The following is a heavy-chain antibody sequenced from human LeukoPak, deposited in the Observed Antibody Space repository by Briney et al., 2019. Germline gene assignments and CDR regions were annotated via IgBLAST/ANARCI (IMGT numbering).Heavy chain of an antibody. V-gene: IGHV4-59*08. D-gene: IGHD3-10*01. CDR2: IYDSGST. CDR1: GGSISSYS. CDR3: ARQSDYYRSGSYYKYFDY. Sequence: PSETLSLTCTVSGGSISSYSWSWIRQAPGKGLEWIGYIYDSGSTNYNPSLKSRVTISGDTSKKQFSLKLSSVTAAGMAVHHCARQSDYYRSGSYYKYFDYWGQGTLVTVSS. J-gene: IGHJ4*02.